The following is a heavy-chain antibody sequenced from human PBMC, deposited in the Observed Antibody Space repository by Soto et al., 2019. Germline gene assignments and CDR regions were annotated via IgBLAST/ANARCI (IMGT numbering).Heavy chain of an antibody. D-gene: IGHD2-21*02. J-gene: IGHJ5*02. CDR1: GFTFSSYA. V-gene: IGHV3-23*01. Sequence: EVQLLESGGGLVQPGGSLRPSCAASGFTFSSYALSWVRQAPRKGLEWVSTITSSGGSTHYADSVKGRFTISRDNSKNTLYLQMNSLRAEDTAVYYCAKFYGGNSAHTYTIDPWGQGTLVTVSS. CDR2: ITSSGGST. CDR3: AKFYGGNSAHTYTIDP.